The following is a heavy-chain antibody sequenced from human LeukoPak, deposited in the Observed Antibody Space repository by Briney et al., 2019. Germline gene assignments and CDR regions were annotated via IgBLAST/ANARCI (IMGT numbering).Heavy chain of an antibody. CDR2: IYYSGST. D-gene: IGHD4-17*01. CDR1: GGSISSYY. J-gene: IGHJ4*02. CDR3: ARDPGGYGDYGFDY. Sequence: IPSETLSLTCTVSGGSISSYYWSWIRQPPGKGLEWIGYIYYSGSTNYNPSLKSRVTISVDTSKNQFSLKLSSVTAADTAVYYCARDPGGYGDYGFDYWGQGTLVTVSS. V-gene: IGHV4-59*01.